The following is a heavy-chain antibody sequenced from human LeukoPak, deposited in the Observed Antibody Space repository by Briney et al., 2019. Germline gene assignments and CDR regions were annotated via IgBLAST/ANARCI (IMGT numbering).Heavy chain of an antibody. CDR2: IYFSGST. J-gene: IGHJ6*03. CDR1: GGSISGTNSY. CDR3: ARQRADYYYYYMDV. Sequence: SETLSLTCIVSGGSISGTNSYWAWIRQPAGKRLEWIGSIYFSGSTFYKSSLESRLNMSVDMSKNQFSLKVRSVTAADTAVYYCARQRADYYYYYMDVRGKGTTVTVSS. V-gene: IGHV4-39*01.